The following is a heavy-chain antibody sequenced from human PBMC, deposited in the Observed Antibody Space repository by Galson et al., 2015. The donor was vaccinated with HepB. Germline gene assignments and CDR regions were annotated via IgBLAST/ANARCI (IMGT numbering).Heavy chain of an antibody. CDR3: AHSAWFGELLGGYYYYGMDV. J-gene: IGHJ6*02. CDR2: IYWVVVK. D-gene: IGHD3-10*01. CDR1: GFSLSTSGVG. Sequence: PALVKPTQTLTLTCTFSGFSLSTSGVGVGWIRQPPGKALEWLALIYWVVVKRSSPSLKSRLTITKDTSKNQVVLTMTNMDPVDTATYYCAHSAWFGELLGGYYYYGMDVWGQGTTVTVSS. V-gene: IGHV2-5*02.